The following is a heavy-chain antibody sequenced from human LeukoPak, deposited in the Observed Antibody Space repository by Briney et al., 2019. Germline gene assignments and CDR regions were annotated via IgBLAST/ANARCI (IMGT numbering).Heavy chain of an antibody. Sequence: GGSLSPSGAASGYAFTNFGMGWVRQAPGKGLEWVSTIDRSGNYKYDADSVKGPFTISRHNSKNTLYLQMTSLRAEDTAVYYCAKLPAPGGDYVYFEYWGQGNLVSVSP. CDR2: IDRSGNYK. D-gene: IGHD4-17*01. J-gene: IGHJ4*02. V-gene: IGHV3-23*05. CDR1: GYAFTNFG. CDR3: AKLPAPGGDYVYFEY.